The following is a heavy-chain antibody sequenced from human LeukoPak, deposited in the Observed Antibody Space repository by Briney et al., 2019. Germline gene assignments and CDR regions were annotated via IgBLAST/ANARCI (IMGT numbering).Heavy chain of an antibody. D-gene: IGHD3-10*01. Sequence: SETLSLTCTVSGGSISSSSYYWGWIRQPPGKGLEWIGSIYYSGSTYYNPSLKSRVTISVDTSKNQFSLKLSSVTAADTAVYYCARELRRNDPLQEGFGYWGQGTLVTVSS. CDR3: ARELRRNDPLQEGFGY. V-gene: IGHV4-39*02. CDR1: GGSISSSSYY. CDR2: IYYSGST. J-gene: IGHJ4*02.